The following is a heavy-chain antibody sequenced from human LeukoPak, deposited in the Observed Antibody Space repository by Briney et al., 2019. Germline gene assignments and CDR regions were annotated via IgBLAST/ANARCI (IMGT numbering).Heavy chain of an antibody. CDR2: IKGTNSGGTT. J-gene: IGHJ4*02. V-gene: IGHV3-15*01. D-gene: IGHD2-15*01. CDR3: TWIDCSGGSCYFAS. Sequence: GGSLRLSCELSGITFIEAWMSWVRQAPGKGLEWVGRIKGTNSGGTTAYAAPVKGRFTISRDDSQSMMYLQMDSLKSEDTAVYFCTWIDCSGGSCYFASWGQGTLVTVSS. CDR1: GITFIEAW.